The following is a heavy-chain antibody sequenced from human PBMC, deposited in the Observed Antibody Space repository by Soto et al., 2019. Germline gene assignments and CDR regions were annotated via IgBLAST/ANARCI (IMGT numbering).Heavy chain of an antibody. J-gene: IGHJ4*02. CDR3: AHRVLRTVFGLVTTTAIYFDF. D-gene: IGHD3-3*01. V-gene: IGHV2-5*02. Sequence: QITLNESGPTQVKPRQTLTLTCTFSGFSLTTSGVGVGWIRQSPGKAPEWLALIYWDDDKRYSPSLKSRLTITKDTSKNLVVLTMADLDPADTATYYCAHRVLRTVFGLVTTTAIYFDFWGQGTSVAVSS. CDR2: IYWDDDK. CDR1: GFSLTTSGVG.